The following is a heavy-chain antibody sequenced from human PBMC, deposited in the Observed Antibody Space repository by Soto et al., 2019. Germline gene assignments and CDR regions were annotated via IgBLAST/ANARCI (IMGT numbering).Heavy chain of an antibody. V-gene: IGHV3-74*01. D-gene: IGHD5-18*01. CDR3: ARSGYSYGNGFDY. CDR2: ISADGSST. J-gene: IGHJ4*02. Sequence: EVQLVESGGGVVQPGGSLRLSCAASGFTLSDYWMHWVRQVPGKGLVWVSRISADGSSTNYLDSVKGRFTISRDNAKKAVYLQMNSLRAEDTGLYFCARSGYSYGNGFDYWGQGTLVAVSS. CDR1: GFTLSDYW.